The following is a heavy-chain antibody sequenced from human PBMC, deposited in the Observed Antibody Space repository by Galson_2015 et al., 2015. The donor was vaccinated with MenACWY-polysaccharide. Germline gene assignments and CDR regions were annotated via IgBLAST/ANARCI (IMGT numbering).Heavy chain of an antibody. CDR2: ISSSSSTI. CDR1: GFSFSTYS. Sequence: SLRLSCAASGFSFSTYSMNWVWQVPGKGLEWASYISSSSSTIYYADSVKGRFTISRDNAKNSLYLQMNSLRDEDTAVYYCATGPSGYYRFDSWGQGTLVTVSS. CDR3: ATGPSGYYRFDS. V-gene: IGHV3-48*02. J-gene: IGHJ4*02. D-gene: IGHD3-22*01.